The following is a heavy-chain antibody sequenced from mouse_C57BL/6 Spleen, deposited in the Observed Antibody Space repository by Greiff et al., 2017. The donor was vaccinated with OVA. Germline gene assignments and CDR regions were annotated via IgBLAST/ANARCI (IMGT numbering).Heavy chain of an antibody. CDR3: ARSLLLGDYFDY. V-gene: IGHV5-17*03. CDR2: ISSGSSTI. J-gene: IGHJ2*01. Sequence: EVKLVESGGGLVKPGGSLKLSCAASGFTFSDYGMHWVRQAPEKGLEWVAYISSGSSTIYYADTVKGRFTISRDNAKNTLFLQMSHLKSEDTAMYYCARSLLLGDYFDYWGQGTTLTVSS. D-gene: IGHD1-1*01. CDR1: GFTFSDYG.